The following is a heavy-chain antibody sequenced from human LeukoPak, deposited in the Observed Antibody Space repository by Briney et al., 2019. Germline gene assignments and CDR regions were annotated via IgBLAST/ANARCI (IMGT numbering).Heavy chain of an antibody. Sequence: GGPLQTSSQGSGSRFTSYWIGGVRRMPGKGREWMGIIYPGASDTRYSPSFQGQVTISADKSISTAYLQWSSLKASDTAMYYCARLNYGGNSHIDYWGQGTPVTVSS. V-gene: IGHV5-51*01. J-gene: IGHJ4*02. CDR1: GSRFTSYW. CDR3: ARLNYGGNSHIDY. CDR2: IYPGASDT. D-gene: IGHD4-23*01.